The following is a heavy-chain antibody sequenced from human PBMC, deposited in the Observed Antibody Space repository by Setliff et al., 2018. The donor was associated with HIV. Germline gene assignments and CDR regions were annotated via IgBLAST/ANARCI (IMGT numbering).Heavy chain of an antibody. D-gene: IGHD5-12*01. CDR3: ARDLNRGYSGYVYNWFDP. Sequence: SETLSLTCTVSNDSITSGDYYWSWIRQHPGEGLEWIGSIYYSGSTYYNPSLKSRVTISVDTLKNQFSMKLGSVIAADTAVYYCARDLNRGYSGYVYNWFDPWGQGTLVTVSS. J-gene: IGHJ5*02. V-gene: IGHV4-31*03. CDR1: NDSITSGDYY. CDR2: IYYSGST.